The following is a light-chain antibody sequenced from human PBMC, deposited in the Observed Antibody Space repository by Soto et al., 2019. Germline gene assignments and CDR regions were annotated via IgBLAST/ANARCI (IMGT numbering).Light chain of an antibody. J-gene: IGKJ1*01. CDR2: ETS. CDR3: QQYNSYPWT. Sequence: DIQMTPSPSTLSASVGDRVTITCRASQSISSWLAWYQQKPGKAPKLLIYETSSLESGVPSRFSGSGSGTEFTLTISSLQPDDFATYYCQQYNSYPWTFGQGTKVDIK. V-gene: IGKV1-5*03. CDR1: QSISSW.